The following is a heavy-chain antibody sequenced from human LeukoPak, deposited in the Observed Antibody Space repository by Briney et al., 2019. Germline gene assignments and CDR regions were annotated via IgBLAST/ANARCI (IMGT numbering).Heavy chain of an antibody. CDR3: ARDGPAQMVDFDY. CDR2: IYPYTGAT. D-gene: IGHD3-10*01. CDR1: GYTFSGTGWY. V-gene: IGHV1-2*02. J-gene: IGHJ4*02. Sequence: GASVKVSCKASGYTFSGTGWYLYWLRQAPGQGLECMGWIYPYTGATHYAQKFQGRVAMTRDTPISTAYMELSRLRPDDTAVYYYARDGPAQMVDFDYWGQGTLVTVSS.